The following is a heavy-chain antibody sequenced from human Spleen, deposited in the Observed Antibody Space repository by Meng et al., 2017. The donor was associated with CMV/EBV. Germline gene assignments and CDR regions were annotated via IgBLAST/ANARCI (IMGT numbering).Heavy chain of an antibody. CDR1: GFTFSSYE. Sequence: GESLKISCTASGFTFSSYEMNWVRQAPGKGLEWVSYISSSGRSIYYADSVKGRFTISRDNAKNPLFLQMNSLRAEDTAVYYCAREGVRDDPYTDAFDMWDQGTLVTVSS. D-gene: IGHD1-1*01. J-gene: IGHJ3*02. CDR3: AREGVRDDPYTDAFDM. V-gene: IGHV3-48*03. CDR2: ISSSGRSI.